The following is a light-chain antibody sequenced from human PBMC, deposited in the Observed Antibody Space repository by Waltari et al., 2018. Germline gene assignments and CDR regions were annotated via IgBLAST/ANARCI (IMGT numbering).Light chain of an antibody. J-gene: IGLJ3*02. Sequence: QSVLTQPPSVSGAPGQKVTISCTGRGANTGAGYAVHWYQQLPRAAPKLLIYGSTSRPLGVPDRFFGSTSGTSASLAITGLQAEDEGDYYCQSYDTSLSVVFGGGTKLTVL. V-gene: IGLV1-40*01. CDR2: GST. CDR1: GANTGAGYA. CDR3: QSYDTSLSVV.